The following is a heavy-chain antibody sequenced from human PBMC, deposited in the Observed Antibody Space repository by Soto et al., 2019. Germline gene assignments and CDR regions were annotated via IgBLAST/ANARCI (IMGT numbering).Heavy chain of an antibody. Sequence: PGGSLRLSCAVSGFTVSINYMSWVRQAPGKGLEWVSVIYSGGTTYYADSVKDRFIISRDNSKNTLYLQMNSLRVEDTAVYYCTYPGELTWIQLWLGLNAFDIWGQGTMVTVSS. D-gene: IGHD5-18*01. V-gene: IGHV3-66*01. J-gene: IGHJ3*02. CDR3: TYPGELTWIQLWLGLNAFDI. CDR1: GFTVSINY. CDR2: IYSGGTT.